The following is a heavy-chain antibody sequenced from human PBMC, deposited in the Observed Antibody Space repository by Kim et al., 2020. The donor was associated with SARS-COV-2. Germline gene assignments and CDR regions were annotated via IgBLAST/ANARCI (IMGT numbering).Heavy chain of an antibody. CDR2: ISSNGGST. Sequence: AASVFTYIQYAMQWVRQAPGKRLEYVSAISSNGGSTYYANSVKGRFTISRGNSKNTLYLHMGSLRAEDMAVYYCAGGGDLRYYGWFSKVVKDYF. J-gene: IGHJ1*01. V-gene: IGHV3-64*01. CDR3: AGGGDLRYYGWFSKVVKDYF. D-gene: IGHD3-9*01. CDR1: VFTYIQYA.